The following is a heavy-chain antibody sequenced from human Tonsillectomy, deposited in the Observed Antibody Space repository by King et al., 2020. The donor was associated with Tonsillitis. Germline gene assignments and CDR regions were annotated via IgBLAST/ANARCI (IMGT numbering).Heavy chain of an antibody. CDR2: IYNSGNT. V-gene: IGHV3-53*01. J-gene: IGHJ6*02. D-gene: IGHD3-22*01. CDR3: ARARYYDSSGYIYYYYGMDV. Sequence: VQLVESGGGLIQPGGSLRLSCAASGFTVSSNYMSWVRQAPGKGLEWVSVIYNSGNTYYADSVKGRFTISRDNSKNTLYLQMNSLIAEDTAVYYCARARYYDSSGYIYYYYGMDVWGQGTTVTVSS. CDR1: GFTVSSNY.